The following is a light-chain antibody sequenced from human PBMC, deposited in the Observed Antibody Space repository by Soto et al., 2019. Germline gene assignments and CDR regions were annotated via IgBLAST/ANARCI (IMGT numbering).Light chain of an antibody. CDR3: HQYYDTPGT. Sequence: DLVMTQSPDSLSVSLGERATINCRTSQSVFYNSNNKNYLAWYQQKPGQPPKLLIDSVSTRESGGPERFSGGGPGTDFTVTITSLQAEDVVLYYCHQYYDTPGTFGEGTKLEIK. J-gene: IGKJ2*02. CDR1: QSVFYNSNNKNY. CDR2: SVS. V-gene: IGKV4-1*01.